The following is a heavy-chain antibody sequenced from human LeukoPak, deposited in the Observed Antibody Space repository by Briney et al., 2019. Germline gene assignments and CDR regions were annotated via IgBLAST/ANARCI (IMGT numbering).Heavy chain of an antibody. CDR1: GYTFTGYY. Sequence: GASVKVSCKASGYTFTGYYTHWVRQAPGQGLGWMGWINPNSGGTNYAQKFQGRVTMTRDTSISTAYMELSRLRSDDTAVYYCARVGSGYYYYYYGMDVWGQGTTVTVSS. V-gene: IGHV1-2*02. J-gene: IGHJ6*02. D-gene: IGHD3-22*01. CDR3: ARVGSGYYYYYYGMDV. CDR2: INPNSGGT.